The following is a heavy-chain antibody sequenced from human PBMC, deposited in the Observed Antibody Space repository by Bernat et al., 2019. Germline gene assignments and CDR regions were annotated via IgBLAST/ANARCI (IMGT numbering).Heavy chain of an antibody. CDR2: IKQDGSEK. CDR3: ARGGYSGYDLNWYFDL. V-gene: IGHV3-7*01. J-gene: IGHJ2*01. CDR1: GFTFSHYW. Sequence: EVQLVESGGGLVQPGGSLRLSCAASGFTFSHYWMSWVRQAPGKGLEWVASIKQDGSEKYYVDSVKGRFTISRDNAKNSLYLQMNSLRAEDTAVYYCARGGYSGYDLNWYFDLWGRGTLVTVSS. D-gene: IGHD5-12*01.